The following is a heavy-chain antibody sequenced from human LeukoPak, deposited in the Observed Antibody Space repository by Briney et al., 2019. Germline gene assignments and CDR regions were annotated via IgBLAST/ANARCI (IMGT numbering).Heavy chain of an antibody. CDR1: GFTFSSYA. Sequence: GGSLRLSCAASGFTFSSYAMHWVRQAPGKGLEYVSAISSNGGSTYYANSVKDRFTISRDNSKNTLYLQMGSLRAEDMAVYYCAREGQLWSLDYWGQGTLVTVSS. CDR2: ISSNGGST. J-gene: IGHJ4*02. D-gene: IGHD5-18*01. CDR3: AREGQLWSLDY. V-gene: IGHV3-64*01.